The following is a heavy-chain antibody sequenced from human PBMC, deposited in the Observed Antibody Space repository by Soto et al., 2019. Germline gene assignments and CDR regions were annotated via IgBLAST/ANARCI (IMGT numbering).Heavy chain of an antibody. CDR3: ARDQRHFSSGGTNGAFDF. J-gene: IGHJ3*01. V-gene: IGHV3-21*01. CDR2: ISGSTTDI. D-gene: IGHD6-19*01. Sequence: PGGSLRLSCAASGFTFSTFAMNWVRQAPGKGLEWVSSISGSTTDIYYADSVKGRFTVSRDNAKNSLYLHLSSLTAEDTAVYYCARDQRHFSSGGTNGAFDFWGRGTMVTVSS. CDR1: GFTFSTFA.